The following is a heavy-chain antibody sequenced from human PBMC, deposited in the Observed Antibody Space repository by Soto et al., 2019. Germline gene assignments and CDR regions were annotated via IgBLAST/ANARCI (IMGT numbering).Heavy chain of an antibody. Sequence: QVQLQESGPGLVKPSQTLSLTCTVSGGSISSGGYYWSWIRQHPGKGLEWIGYIYYSGSTYYNPSLKSRVTISVDTSKNQFSLKLSSVTAADTAVYYCAREPAEYYDSSGYLDAFDIWGQGTMVTVSS. V-gene: IGHV4-31*03. CDR3: AREPAEYYDSSGYLDAFDI. CDR2: IYYSGST. D-gene: IGHD3-22*01. J-gene: IGHJ3*02. CDR1: GGSISSGGYY.